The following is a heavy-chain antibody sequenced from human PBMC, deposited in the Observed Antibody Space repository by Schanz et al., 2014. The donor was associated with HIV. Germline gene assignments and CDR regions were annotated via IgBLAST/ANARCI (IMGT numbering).Heavy chain of an antibody. CDR1: GFSFDTFG. J-gene: IGHJ6*02. CDR3: AKDRNQYDSRYIGKGNYYYYYGMDV. D-gene: IGHD3-22*01. CDR2: ISYDGRNK. Sequence: VQLLESGGDLVKPGGSLRLSCAGSGFSFDTFGIHWVRQAPGKGLEWLAVISYDGRNKKFANSVKGRFTISRDNSKNTVYLQAKSLRPEDTAVYYCAKDRNQYDSRYIGKGNYYYYYGMDVWGQGTTVTVSS. V-gene: IGHV3-30*18.